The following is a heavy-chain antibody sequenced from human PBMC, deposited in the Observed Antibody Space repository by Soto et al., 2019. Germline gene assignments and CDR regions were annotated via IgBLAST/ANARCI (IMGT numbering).Heavy chain of an antibody. CDR3: ARDGVIVGATTHYYYGMDV. CDR1: GFTFTSYS. CDR2: ISSSSSYI. Sequence: EVQLVESGGGLVKPGASLRLSCAASGFTFTSYSMNWVRQAPGKGLEWVSSISSSSSYIYYADSVKGRFTISRDNAKNSLYLQMNSLRAEDTAVYYCARDGVIVGATTHYYYGMDVWGQGTTVTVSS. V-gene: IGHV3-21*01. J-gene: IGHJ6*02. D-gene: IGHD1-26*01.